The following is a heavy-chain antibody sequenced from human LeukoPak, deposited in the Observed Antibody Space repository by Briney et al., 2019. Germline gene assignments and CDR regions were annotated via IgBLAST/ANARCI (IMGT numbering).Heavy chain of an antibody. V-gene: IGHV3-21*01. CDR2: ISSSSSYI. Sequence: GGSLRLSCAASGFTFSSYSMNWVRQAPGKGLEWVSSISSSSSYIYYADSVKGRFTISRDNAKNSLYLQMNSLRAEDTAVYYCARAMGSSWPLDYWGQGTLVTVSS. D-gene: IGHD6-13*01. CDR1: GFTFSSYS. CDR3: ARAMGSSWPLDY. J-gene: IGHJ4*02.